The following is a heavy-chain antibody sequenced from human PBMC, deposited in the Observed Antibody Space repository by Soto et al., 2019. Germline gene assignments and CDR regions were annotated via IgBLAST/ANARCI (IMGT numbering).Heavy chain of an antibody. CDR1: GGTFSSYA. Sequence: GASVKVSCKASGGTFSSYAISWVRQAPGQGLEWMGGIIPIFGTANYAQKFQGRVTITADESTSTAYMELSSLRSEDTAVYYCASHPGRIRPSLDYSGQGTLVTVSS. V-gene: IGHV1-69*13. CDR2: IIPIFGTA. CDR3: ASHPGRIRPSLDY. J-gene: IGHJ4*02. D-gene: IGHD1-20*01.